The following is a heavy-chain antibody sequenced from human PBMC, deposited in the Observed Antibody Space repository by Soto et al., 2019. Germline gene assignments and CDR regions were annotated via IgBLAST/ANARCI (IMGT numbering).Heavy chain of an antibody. CDR1: GDPISSSGHF. V-gene: IGHV4-39*02. CDR2: LQYNGIT. D-gene: IGHD3-9*01. J-gene: IGHJ4*02. Sequence: QQQLQESGPGLVKPSETLSLTCTVSGDPISSSGHFWVWIRQPPGKGLEWIGNLQYNGITHYNPSLESRVTISADTSKKRFFLNLKSVTAADTALYYCVHRVDWSPYDSWGQGTQVTVSS. CDR3: VHRVDWSPYDS.